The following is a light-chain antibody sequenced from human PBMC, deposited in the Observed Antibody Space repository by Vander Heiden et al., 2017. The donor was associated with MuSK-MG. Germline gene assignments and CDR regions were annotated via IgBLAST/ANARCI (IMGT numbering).Light chain of an antibody. Sequence: DVQMTQSPSSLSASVGDRVTITCQASQDITKYLNWYQQKPGKAPRLLIHEAYELQKGVPSRFSGSGSGTDFNLTISSLQTEDAATYYCQQFDHLPITFGQGTRLDMK. V-gene: IGKV1-33*01. CDR3: QQFDHLPIT. J-gene: IGKJ5*01. CDR1: QDITKY. CDR2: EAY.